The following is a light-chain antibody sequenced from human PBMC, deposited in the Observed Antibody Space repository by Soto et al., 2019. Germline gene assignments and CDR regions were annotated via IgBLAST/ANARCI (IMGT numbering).Light chain of an antibody. CDR2: RNN. CDR1: GSNIGSNY. J-gene: IGLJ1*01. V-gene: IGLV1-47*01. Sequence: QSVLTQPPSASGTPGQRVTISCSGSGSNIGSNYVYWYQQLPGTAPKLLIYRNNQRPSGVPDRFSGSKSGTSASLAISGLRSEDEADYYCAAWDDSLSGRGVFGTGTKVTVL. CDR3: AAWDDSLSGRGV.